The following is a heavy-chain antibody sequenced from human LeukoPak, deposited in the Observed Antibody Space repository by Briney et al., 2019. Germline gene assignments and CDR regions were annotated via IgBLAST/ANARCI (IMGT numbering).Heavy chain of an antibody. J-gene: IGHJ3*02. CDR1: GGSISSYY. CDR3: ARRYYYDSSGYSPPRDDAFDI. CDR2: INHSGST. V-gene: IGHV4-34*01. Sequence: PSETLSLTCTVSGGSISSYYWSWIRQPPGKGLEWIGEINHSGSTNYNPSLKSRVTISVDTSKNQFSLKLSSVTAADTAVYYCARRYYYDSSGYSPPRDDAFDIWGQGTMVTVSS. D-gene: IGHD3-22*01.